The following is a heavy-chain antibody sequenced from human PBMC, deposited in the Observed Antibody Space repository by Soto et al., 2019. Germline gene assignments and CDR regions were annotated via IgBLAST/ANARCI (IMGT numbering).Heavy chain of an antibody. CDR1: GYTFTSYD. Sequence: ASVKVSCKASGYTFTSYDINWVRQATGQGLEWMGWMNPNSGNTGDAQKFQGRVTMTRNTSISTAYMELSSLRSEDTAVYYCARVRSGYGRTRRARYFDYWGQGTLVTVSS. CDR3: ARVRSGYGRTRRARYFDY. CDR2: MNPNSGNT. V-gene: IGHV1-8*01. D-gene: IGHD5-18*01. J-gene: IGHJ4*02.